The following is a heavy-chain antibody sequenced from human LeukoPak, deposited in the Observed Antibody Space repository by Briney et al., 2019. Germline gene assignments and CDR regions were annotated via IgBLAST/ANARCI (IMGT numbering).Heavy chain of an antibody. CDR2: IIPIFGTA. D-gene: IGHD3-3*01. CDR1: GGTFSSYA. Sequence: VASVKVSCKASGGTFSSYAISWVRQAPGQGLEWMGGIIPIFGTANYAQKFQGRVTITADESTSTAYMELSSLRSEDTAVYYCARDNPRGRYYDFWSGYQHSYGMDVWGQGTTVTVSS. V-gene: IGHV1-69*13. J-gene: IGHJ6*02. CDR3: ARDNPRGRYYDFWSGYQHSYGMDV.